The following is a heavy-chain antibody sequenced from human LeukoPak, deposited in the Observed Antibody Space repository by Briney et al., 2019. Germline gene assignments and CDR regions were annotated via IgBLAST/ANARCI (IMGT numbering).Heavy chain of an antibody. CDR2: ISSSASTK. D-gene: IGHD5-18*01. V-gene: IGHV3-48*03. CDR1: GFTFSSYE. Sequence: GGSLRLSCAASGFTFSSYEMKWVRQAPGKGLEWVSYISSSASTKYYADSVKGRFTISRDNAKSSLYLQMNSLRAEDTAVYYCARGAMAGPFDYWGQGTLVIVSS. J-gene: IGHJ4*02. CDR3: ARGAMAGPFDY.